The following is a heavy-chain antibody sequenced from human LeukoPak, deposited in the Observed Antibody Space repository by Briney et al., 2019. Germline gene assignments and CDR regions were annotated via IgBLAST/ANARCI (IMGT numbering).Heavy chain of an antibody. CDR2: TFYRSKWYT. J-gene: IGHJ4*02. D-gene: IGHD2-2*01. CDR3: ARNVAPAHFDY. V-gene: IGHV6-1*01. CDR1: GDSVSSNDAA. Sequence: XQTLSLTCAISGDSVSSNDAAWNWIRQSPWRGLEWLGRTFYRSKWYTEYGVSVRSRITINSDTSKNQFSLQLNSMTPEDTALYYCARNVAPAHFDYWGQGALVTVSS.